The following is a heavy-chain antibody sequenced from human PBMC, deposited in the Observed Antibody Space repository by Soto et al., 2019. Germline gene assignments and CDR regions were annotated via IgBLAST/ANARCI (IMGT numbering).Heavy chain of an antibody. J-gene: IGHJ4*02. Sequence: GGSLRLSCAASGFTFRNNVLSWVRQAPGEGLDWVSGITGSGRDTYYADSVKGRFTISRDNSKNMVFLQMNSLRAEDTDLYYCAKNGLDNSPSAIDSWGPGTLVTVSS. CDR2: ITGSGRDT. D-gene: IGHD2-8*01. CDR1: GFTFRNNV. V-gene: IGHV3-23*01. CDR3: AKNGLDNSPSAIDS.